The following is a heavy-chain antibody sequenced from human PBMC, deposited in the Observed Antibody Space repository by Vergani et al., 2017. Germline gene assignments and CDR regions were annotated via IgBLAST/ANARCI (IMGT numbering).Heavy chain of an antibody. CDR1: GGSISSYY. CDR2: IYYSGST. D-gene: IGHD6-6*01. CDR3: ARVSHSSSSDGYYYYGMDV. J-gene: IGHJ6*02. Sequence: QVQLQESGPGLVKPSGTLSLTCAVSGGSISSYYWSWIRQPPGKGLEWIGYIYYSGSTNYNPSLKSRVTISVDTSKNQFSLKLSSVTAADTAVYYCARVSHSSSSDGYYYYGMDVWGQGTTVTVSS. V-gene: IGHV4-59*01.